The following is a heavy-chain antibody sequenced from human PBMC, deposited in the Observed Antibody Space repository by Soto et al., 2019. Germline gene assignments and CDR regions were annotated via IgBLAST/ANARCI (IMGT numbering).Heavy chain of an antibody. J-gene: IGHJ6*02. V-gene: IGHV4-4*02. CDR3: AIMTTVTTSYYYYYGMDV. D-gene: IGHD4-17*01. CDR1: GGSISSSNW. CDR2: IYHSGST. Sequence: QVQLQESGPGLVKPSGTLSLTCAVSGGSISSSNWWSWVRQPPGKGLEWIGEIYHSGSTNYNPSHQSRVTISVAKSKNPFSLQRSSVTAADTAVYYWAIMTTVTTSYYYYYGMDVWGQGTTVTVSS.